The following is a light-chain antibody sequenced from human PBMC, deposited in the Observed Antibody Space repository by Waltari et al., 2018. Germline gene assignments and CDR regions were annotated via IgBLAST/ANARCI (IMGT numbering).Light chain of an antibody. V-gene: IGLV2-23*02. CDR3: CSYAGSAVSV. J-gene: IGLJ3*02. CDR1: SSDIGKYNL. Sequence: SCSGASSDIGKYNLVSWYQQHPGKAPTLIVYDVDKRPSGVSNRFSGSKSGNTAFLTISGLQTADEADYYCCSYAGSAVSVFGGGTKLTVL. CDR2: DVD.